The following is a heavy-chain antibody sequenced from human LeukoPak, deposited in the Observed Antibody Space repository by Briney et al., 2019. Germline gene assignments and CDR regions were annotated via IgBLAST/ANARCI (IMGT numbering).Heavy chain of an antibody. V-gene: IGHV4-59*01. Sequence: SETLSLTCTVSGGSISSYYWSWIRQPPGKGLEWIGYIYYTGSTDYNPSLKSRVAISVDTSKDQFSLKLSSVTAADTAVYYCARGSKAAPGTFDYWGQGTLVTVSS. J-gene: IGHJ4*02. CDR2: IYYTGST. D-gene: IGHD6-13*01. CDR1: GGSISSYY. CDR3: ARGSKAAPGTFDY.